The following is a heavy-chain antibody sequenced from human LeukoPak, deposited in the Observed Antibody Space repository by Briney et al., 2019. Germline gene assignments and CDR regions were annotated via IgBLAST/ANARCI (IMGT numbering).Heavy chain of an antibody. CDR3: AREDSRLIDY. CDR2: ISSSSSTI. CDR1: GFTFSSYS. J-gene: IGHJ4*02. D-gene: IGHD6-13*01. Sequence: GGSLRLSCAASGFTFSSYSMNWVRQAPGKGLEWVSYISSSSSTIYYADSVKGRFTISRDNAKNSLYLQMNSLRAEDTAVYCCAREDSRLIDYWGQGTLVTVSS. V-gene: IGHV3-48*01.